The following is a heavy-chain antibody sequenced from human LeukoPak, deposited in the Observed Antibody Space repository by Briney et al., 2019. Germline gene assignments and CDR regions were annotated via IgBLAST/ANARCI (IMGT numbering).Heavy chain of an antibody. D-gene: IGHD6-6*01. V-gene: IGHV3-48*01. CDR2: ISSSSSTI. J-gene: IGHJ5*02. Sequence: GGSLRLSCAASGFTFSSYSMNWVRQAPGKGLEWVSYISSSSSTIYYADSVKGRFTISRDNAKNSPYLQMNSLRAEDTAVYYCARDLVYSSSSPNWFDPWGQGTLVTVSS. CDR3: ARDLVYSSSSPNWFDP. CDR1: GFTFSSYS.